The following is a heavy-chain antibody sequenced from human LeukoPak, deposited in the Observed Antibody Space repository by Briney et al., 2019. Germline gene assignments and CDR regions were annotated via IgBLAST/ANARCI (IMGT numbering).Heavy chain of an antibody. D-gene: IGHD2-15*01. CDR3: ARERVVVAATLLDY. CDR1: GYTFIDYF. J-gene: IGHJ4*02. V-gene: IGHV1-2*06. CDR2: SNPNSGGT. Sequence: GASVKVSCKTSGYTFIDYFIHWVRQAPGQGLEWMGRSNPNSGGTNHAQKFQGRVTMTTDTSISTAYMELSRLRSDDTAVYYCARERVVVAATLLDYWGQGTLVTVSS.